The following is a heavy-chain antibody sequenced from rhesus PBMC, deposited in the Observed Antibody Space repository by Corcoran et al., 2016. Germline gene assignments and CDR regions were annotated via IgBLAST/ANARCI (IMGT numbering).Heavy chain of an antibody. J-gene: IGHJ5-1*01. V-gene: IGHV4-99*01. Sequence: QVQLQESGPGLVKPSETLSLTCAVSGYSISSGYYGGWIRQPPGKGREYIGYISGIRGRPHYNPPLTSRFTISTDTAKNQFSLKLSSVTAADTAVYYCARTPGSRFDVWGPGVLVTVSS. CDR2: ISGIRGRP. CDR1: GYSISSGYY. D-gene: IGHD2-21*01. CDR3: ARTPGSRFDV.